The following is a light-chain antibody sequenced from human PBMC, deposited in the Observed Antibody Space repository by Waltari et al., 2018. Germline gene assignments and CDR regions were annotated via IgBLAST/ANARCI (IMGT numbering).Light chain of an antibody. CDR2: GAS. V-gene: IGKV3D-15*01. CDR1: QSVDNR. J-gene: IGKJ2*03. CDR3: QQESAWSHS. Sequence: EIVMTQSPATLSLSPGERVTLSCRASQSVDNRLAWYQQKPGQVPRLLIHGASTRATGIPDRFSGSWSGTDFTLTINSLEPDDAAVYFCQQESAWSHSFGQGTKVEIK.